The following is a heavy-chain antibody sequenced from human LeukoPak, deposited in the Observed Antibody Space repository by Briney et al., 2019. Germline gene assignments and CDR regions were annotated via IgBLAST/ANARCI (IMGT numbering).Heavy chain of an antibody. D-gene: IGHD3-16*02. CDR3: ARDGVYDYVWGSYRSQPDAFDI. CDR1: GVSVSSGSYY. CDR2: IYYSGST. V-gene: IGHV4-61*01. J-gene: IGHJ3*02. Sequence: SETLSLTCTVSGVSVSSGSYYWRWIRQPPGKGLEWIGYIYYSGSTNYNPSLKSRVTISVDTSKNQFSLKLSSVTAADTAVYYCARDGVYDYVWGSYRSQPDAFDIWGQGTMVTVSS.